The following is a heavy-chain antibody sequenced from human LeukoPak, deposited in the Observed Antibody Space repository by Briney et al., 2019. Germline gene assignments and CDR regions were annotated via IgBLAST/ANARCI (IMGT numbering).Heavy chain of an antibody. J-gene: IGHJ4*02. CDR1: GFTFSSYA. CDR2: ISGSGGST. V-gene: IGHV3-23*01. Sequence: GGSLRLSCAASGFTFSSYAMSWVRQAPGKGLEWVSAISGSGGSTYYADSVKGRFTISRDNSKNTLYLQMNSLRAEDTAVYYCAKDERGSSGWYAGDYWGQGTLVTVSS. CDR3: AKDERGSSGWYAGDY. D-gene: IGHD6-19*01.